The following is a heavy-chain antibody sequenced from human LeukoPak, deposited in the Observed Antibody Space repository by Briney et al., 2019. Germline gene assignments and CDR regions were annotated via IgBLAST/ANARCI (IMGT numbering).Heavy chain of an antibody. CDR2: ISWNSGSI. J-gene: IGHJ4*02. CDR3: AKDIEERGYSYGYDY. V-gene: IGHV3-9*01. Sequence: PGGSLRLSCAASGFTFDDYAMHWVRQAPGKGLEWVSGISWNSGSIGYADSVKGRFTISRDNAKNSLYLQMNSLRAEDTALYYCAKDIEERGYSYGYDYWGQGTLVTVSS. CDR1: GFTFDDYA. D-gene: IGHD5-18*01.